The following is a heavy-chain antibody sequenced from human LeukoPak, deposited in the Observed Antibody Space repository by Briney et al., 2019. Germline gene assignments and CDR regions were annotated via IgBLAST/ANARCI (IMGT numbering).Heavy chain of an antibody. CDR2: TSYHGSNK. CDR3: ARDYDFWSGFFDF. D-gene: IGHD3-3*01. CDR1: RFTFSTYA. J-gene: IGHJ4*02. V-gene: IGHV3-30*03. Sequence: GSLRLSCAASRFTFSTYAIHWVRQAPGKGLEWVAVTSYHGSNKYYADSVKGRFTISRDNSKNTLYLQMNSLRAEDTAVYFCARDYDFWSGFFDFWGQGTLVTVSS.